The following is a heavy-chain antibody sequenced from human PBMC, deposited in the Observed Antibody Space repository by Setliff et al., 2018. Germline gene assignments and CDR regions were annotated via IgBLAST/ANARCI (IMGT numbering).Heavy chain of an antibody. D-gene: IGHD6-13*01. V-gene: IGHV4-59*01. J-gene: IGHJ6*02. CDR1: GGSISSYY. CDR2: IYYSGST. CDR3: ARDRPIAAAGTFIRYYYYYGMDV. Sequence: PSETLSLTCTVSGGSISSYYWSWILQPPGKGLEWIGYIYYSGSTNYNPSLKSRVTISVDTSKNQFSLKLSSVTAADTAVYYCARDRPIAAAGTFIRYYYYYGMDVWGQGTTVTVSS.